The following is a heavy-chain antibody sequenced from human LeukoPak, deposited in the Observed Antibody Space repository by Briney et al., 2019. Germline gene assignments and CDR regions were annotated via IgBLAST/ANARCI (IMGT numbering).Heavy chain of an antibody. CDR3: AKDHARRYSSSWYLDYFDY. Sequence: GGSLRLSCAASGFIFNNYYMSWMRQAPGKGLEWVSAISGSGGSTYYADSVKGRFTISRDNSKNTLYLQMNSLRAEDTAVYYCAKDHARRYSSSWYLDYFDYWGQGTLVTVSS. CDR2: ISGSGGST. V-gene: IGHV3-23*01. D-gene: IGHD6-13*01. CDR1: GFIFNNYY. J-gene: IGHJ4*02.